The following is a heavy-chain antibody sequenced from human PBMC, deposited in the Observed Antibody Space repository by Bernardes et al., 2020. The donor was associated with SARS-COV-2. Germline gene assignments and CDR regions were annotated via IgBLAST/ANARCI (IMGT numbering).Heavy chain of an antibody. CDR3: AKAPGAAVWGDCYIDY. J-gene: IGHJ4*02. CDR2: ISYDGSKK. D-gene: IGHD2-21*02. V-gene: IGHV3-30*18. CDR1: GFTFSSYG. Sequence: GGSLRLSCAASGFTFSSYGIHWVRQAPGKGLEWVAIISYDGSKKYYADSVKGRFTISRDNSKNTVWLQMNSLRPEDTAVYYCAKAPGAAVWGDCYIDYWGQGTLVTVSS.